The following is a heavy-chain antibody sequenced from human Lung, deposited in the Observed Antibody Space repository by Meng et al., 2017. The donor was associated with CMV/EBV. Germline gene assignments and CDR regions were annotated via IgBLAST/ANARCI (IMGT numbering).Heavy chain of an antibody. V-gene: IGHV4-4*02. Sequence: QVPLQASGPGLVKPSGTLSLTGGVSGVSISSNIRWTWVRQPPGKGLEWIGDIDDSGSTNYNPSLNSRISISLDKSKNHFSLKVNSVTAADTAVYYCARGKQDAWELLAYWGQGALVTVSS. CDR1: GVSISSNIR. J-gene: IGHJ4*02. CDR2: IDDSGST. D-gene: IGHD1-26*01. CDR3: ARGKQDAWELLAY.